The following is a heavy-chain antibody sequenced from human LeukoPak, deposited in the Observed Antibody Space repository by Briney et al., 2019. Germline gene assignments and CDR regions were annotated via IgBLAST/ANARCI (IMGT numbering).Heavy chain of an antibody. CDR1: GFTFSSYS. V-gene: IGHV3-21*01. CDR3: AKEGDYYGSGSYRDGFDI. Sequence: GGSLRLSCAASGFTFSSYSMNWVRQAPGKGLEWVSSISSSSSYIYYADSVKGRFTISRDNAKNSLYLQMNSLRPEDTAVYYCAKEGDYYGSGSYRDGFDIWGQGTRATVSS. CDR2: ISSSSSYI. D-gene: IGHD3-10*01. J-gene: IGHJ3*02.